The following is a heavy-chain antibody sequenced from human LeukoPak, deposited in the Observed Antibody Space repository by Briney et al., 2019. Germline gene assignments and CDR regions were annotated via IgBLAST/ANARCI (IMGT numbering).Heavy chain of an antibody. CDR2: ISSSSSYM. CDR1: GFTFSSYS. D-gene: IGHD2-2*01. Sequence: GGSLRLSCAASGFTFSSYSMNWVRQAPGKGLEWVSSISSSSSYMYYADSVKGRFTISRDNAKNSLYLQMNSLRAEDTAVYYCARQVVPAAITDYWGQGTLVTVSS. J-gene: IGHJ4*02. CDR3: ARQVVPAAITDY. V-gene: IGHV3-21*01.